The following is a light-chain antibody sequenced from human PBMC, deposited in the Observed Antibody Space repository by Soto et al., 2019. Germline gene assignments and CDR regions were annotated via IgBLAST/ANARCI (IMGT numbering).Light chain of an antibody. CDR1: SNDVGGYNH. CDR3: NSYRSTDTVV. Sequence: QSALTQPASVSGSPGQSITISCTGTSNDVGGYNHVSWYQQHPGKAPKLIIYEVSYRPSGVSNRFSGSKSGNTASLTISGPQPEDEADYYCNSYRSTDTVVFGGGTKLTVL. J-gene: IGLJ2*01. V-gene: IGLV2-14*01. CDR2: EVS.